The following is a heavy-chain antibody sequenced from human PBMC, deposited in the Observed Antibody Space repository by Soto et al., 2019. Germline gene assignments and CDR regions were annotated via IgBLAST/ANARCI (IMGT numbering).Heavy chain of an antibody. CDR1: GFTFSSYA. CDR3: AKDLVLLWFGEFQLFDY. D-gene: IGHD3-10*01. CDR2: ISGSGGST. Sequence: EVQLLEFGGGLVQPGGSLRLSCAASGFTFSSYAMSWVRQAPGKGLEWVSAISGSGGSTYYADSVKGRFTISRDNSKNTLYLQMNSLRAEDTAVYYCAKDLVLLWFGEFQLFDYWGQGTLVTVSS. V-gene: IGHV3-23*01. J-gene: IGHJ4*02.